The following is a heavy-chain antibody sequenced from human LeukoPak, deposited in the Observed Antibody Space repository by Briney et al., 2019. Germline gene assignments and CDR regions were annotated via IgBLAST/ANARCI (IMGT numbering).Heavy chain of an antibody. Sequence: SVKVSCKASGGTFSSYAISWVRQAPGQGLEWMGGIIPIFGTANYAQKFQGRVTITADESTSTAYMELSSLRSEDTAVYYCASGRVATIQPFDYWGQGTLVTVSS. V-gene: IGHV1-69*13. J-gene: IGHJ4*02. D-gene: IGHD5-12*01. CDR3: ASGRVATIQPFDY. CDR2: IIPIFGTA. CDR1: GGTFSSYA.